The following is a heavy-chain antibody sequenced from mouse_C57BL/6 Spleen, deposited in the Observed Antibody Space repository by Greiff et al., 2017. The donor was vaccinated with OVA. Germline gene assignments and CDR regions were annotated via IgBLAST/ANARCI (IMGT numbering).Heavy chain of an antibody. V-gene: IGHV5-9-1*02. CDR2: ISSGGDYI. Sequence: EVQGVESGEGLVKPGGSLKLSCAASGFTFSSYAMSWVRQTPEKRLEWVAYISSGGDYIYYADTVKGRFTISRDNARNTQYRQMRSVKSEDTAMYYCTRSLQGGNDMDYWGQGTTVTVSS. CDR3: TRSLQGGNDMDY. CDR1: GFTFSSYA. J-gene: IGHJ4*01.